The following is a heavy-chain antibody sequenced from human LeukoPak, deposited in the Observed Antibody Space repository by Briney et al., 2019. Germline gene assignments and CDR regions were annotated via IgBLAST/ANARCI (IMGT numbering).Heavy chain of an antibody. CDR2: SEGSRI. Sequence: PGGSLRLSCAGSRLTFSGHWMHWVRHAPGKGLVWVSSEGSRISYADSVKGRFTISRDSAKNILYLQMNSLRAEDTAVYYCARGRYYAMDVWGQGTTVIVSS. CDR3: ARGRYYAMDV. V-gene: IGHV3-74*01. J-gene: IGHJ6*02. CDR1: RLTFSGHW.